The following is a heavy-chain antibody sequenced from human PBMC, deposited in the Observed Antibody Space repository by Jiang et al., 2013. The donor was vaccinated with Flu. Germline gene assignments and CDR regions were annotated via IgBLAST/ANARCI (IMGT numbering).Heavy chain of an antibody. D-gene: IGHD2-2*01. V-gene: IGHV1-69*01. J-gene: IGHJ6*02. CDR2: IIPIFGTA. CDR1: GGTFSSYA. CDR3: ARVFGRVPAASPYGMDV. Sequence: VKKPGSSVKVSCKASGGTFSSYAISWVRQAPGQGLEWMGGIIPIFGTANYAQKFQGRVTITADESTSTAYMELSSLRSEDTAVYYCARVFGRVPAASPYGMDVWGQGTTVTVSS.